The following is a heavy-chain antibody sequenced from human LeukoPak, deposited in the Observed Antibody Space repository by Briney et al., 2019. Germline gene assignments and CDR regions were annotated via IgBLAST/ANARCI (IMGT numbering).Heavy chain of an antibody. J-gene: IGHJ6*02. CDR3: ARDSSRHYYYGMDV. V-gene: IGHV3-53*01. CDR1: GFTVSSNY. CDR2: IYSGGST. D-gene: IGHD2-2*01. Sequence: GGSPRLSCAASGFTVSSNYMSWVRQAPGKGLEWVSVIYSGGSTYYADSVKGRFTISRDNSKNTLYLQMNSLRAEDTAVYYCARDSSRHYYYGMDVWGQGTTVTVSS.